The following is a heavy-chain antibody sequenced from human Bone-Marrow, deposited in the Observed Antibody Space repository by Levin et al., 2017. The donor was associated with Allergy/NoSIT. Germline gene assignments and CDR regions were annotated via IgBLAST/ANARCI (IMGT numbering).Heavy chain of an antibody. D-gene: IGHD5-18*01. J-gene: IGHJ6*02. V-gene: IGHV3-30*18. CDR2: ISYGGNNQ. CDR1: GFTFNSYD. Sequence: PGGSLRLSCAGSGFTFNSYDMHWVRQAPGKGLEWVARISYGGNNQYYADSVRGRFTISRDNSKNTLLLQMNNLRAEDMAVYFCAKAAGNTGYGMDVWGQGTTVSVSS. CDR3: AKAAGNTGYGMDV.